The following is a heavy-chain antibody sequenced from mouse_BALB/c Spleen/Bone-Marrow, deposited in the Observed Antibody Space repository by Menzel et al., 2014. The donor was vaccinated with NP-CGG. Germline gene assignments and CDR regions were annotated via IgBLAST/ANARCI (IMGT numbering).Heavy chain of an antibody. CDR1: GFTFSNYW. D-gene: IGHD1-1*01. Sequence: EVHLVESGGGLVQPGGSMKLSCVASGFTFSNYWMNWVRQSPEKGLEWVAEIRLKSNNYATHYAESVKGRFTISRDDSKGSVYLQMNNLRAEGTGIYYCTLLRNYYAMDYWGQGTSVTVSS. CDR3: TLLRNYYAMDY. V-gene: IGHV6-6*02. J-gene: IGHJ4*01. CDR2: IRLKSNNYAT.